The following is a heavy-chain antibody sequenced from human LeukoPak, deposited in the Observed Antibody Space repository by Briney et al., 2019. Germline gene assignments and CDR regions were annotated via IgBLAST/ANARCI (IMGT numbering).Heavy chain of an antibody. V-gene: IGHV4-39*02. D-gene: IGHD3-16*01. Sequence: ETLSLTCTVSGGSISSSSYYWGWIRQPPGKGLEWIGSIYYSGSTYYNPSLKGRVTISVDTSKNQFSLKLSSVTAADTALYYCAREVAAPPALGYWGQGTLVTVSS. CDR3: AREVAAPPALGY. J-gene: IGHJ4*02. CDR2: IYYSGST. CDR1: GGSISSSSYY.